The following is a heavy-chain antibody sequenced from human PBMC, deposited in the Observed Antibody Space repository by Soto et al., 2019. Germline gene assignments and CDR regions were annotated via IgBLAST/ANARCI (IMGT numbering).Heavy chain of an antibody. J-gene: IGHJ4*02. CDR1: GGSVSSGSYY. CDR2: IYYSGST. D-gene: IGHD3-10*01. Sequence: SETLSLTCTVSGGSVSSGSYYWSWIRQPPGKGLEWIGYIYYSGSTNYNPSLKSRVTISVDTSKNQFSLKLSSVTAADTAVYECARIRGQRPHERVFDYWGQGTLVTVSS. V-gene: IGHV4-61*01. CDR3: ARIRGQRPHERVFDY.